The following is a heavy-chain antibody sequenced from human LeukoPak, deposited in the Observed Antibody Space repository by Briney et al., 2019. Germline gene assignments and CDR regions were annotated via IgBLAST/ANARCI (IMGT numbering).Heavy chain of an antibody. Sequence: GGSLRLSCAGSGFSFSSYGMHWVRQAPGKGLEWVAFIRYDGNDKFYAESVKGRFTISRDTSRNTLYLQMNSLRLEDTAVYYCAKDLMRDRWFGESWGQGTLVTVSS. CDR2: IRYDGNDK. D-gene: IGHD3-10*01. J-gene: IGHJ5*02. CDR3: AKDLMRDRWFGES. CDR1: GFSFSSYG. V-gene: IGHV3-30*02.